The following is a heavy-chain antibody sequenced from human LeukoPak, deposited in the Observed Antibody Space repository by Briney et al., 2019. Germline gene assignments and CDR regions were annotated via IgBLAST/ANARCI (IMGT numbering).Heavy chain of an antibody. D-gene: IGHD3-10*01. J-gene: IGHJ4*02. CDR3: VTTGRAYYGSGSSAPV. Sequence: SVKVSCKASGGTFSSYAISWVRQAPGQGLEWMGGIIPIFGTANYAQKFQGRVTITTDESTSTACMELSSLRSEDTAVYYCVTTGRAYYGSGSSAPVWGQGTLVTVSS. CDR1: GGTFSSYA. CDR2: IIPIFGTA. V-gene: IGHV1-69*05.